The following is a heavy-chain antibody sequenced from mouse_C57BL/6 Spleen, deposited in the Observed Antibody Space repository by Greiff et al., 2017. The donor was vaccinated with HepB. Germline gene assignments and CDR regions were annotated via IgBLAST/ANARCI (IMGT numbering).Heavy chain of an antibody. V-gene: IGHV5-9-1*02. CDR2: ISSGGDYI. Sequence: EVKVEESGEGLVKPGGSLKLSCAASGFTFSSYAMSWVRQTPEKRLEWVAYISSGGDYIYYADTVKGRFTISRDNARNTLYLQMSSLKSEDTAMYYCTRDRYYFDYWGQGTTLTVSS. J-gene: IGHJ2*01. CDR3: TRDRYYFDY. CDR1: GFTFSSYA.